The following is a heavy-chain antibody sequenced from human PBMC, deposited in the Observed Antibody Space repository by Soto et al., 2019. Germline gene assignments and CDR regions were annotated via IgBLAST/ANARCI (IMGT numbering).Heavy chain of an antibody. Sequence: EVQLLESGGGLAQPGGSLRLSCAASAFTFSSYAMSWVRQAPGKGLEWVSAVSGSGDSTYYADNVKGRFTISRDNSKNTLYLQMNSLRAEDTAVYYCAKGRASDCPGCTQDYWGQGSLVTVSS. V-gene: IGHV3-23*01. CDR2: VSGSGDST. D-gene: IGHD2-21*02. CDR1: AFTFSSYA. J-gene: IGHJ4*02. CDR3: AKGRASDCPGCTQDY.